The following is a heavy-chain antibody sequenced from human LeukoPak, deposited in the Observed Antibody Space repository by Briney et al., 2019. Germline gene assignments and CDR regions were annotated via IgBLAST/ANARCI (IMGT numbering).Heavy chain of an antibody. CDR2: IWYDGSNK. Sequence: GGSLRLSCAASGFTFSSYGMHWVRQAPGKGLEWVAVIWYDGSNKYYADSVKGRFTISRDNSKNTLYLQMNSLRAEDTAEYYCANWGLVGSFDIWGQGTMVTVSS. CDR3: ANWGLVGSFDI. D-gene: IGHD3-16*01. V-gene: IGHV3-33*06. J-gene: IGHJ3*02. CDR1: GFTFSSYG.